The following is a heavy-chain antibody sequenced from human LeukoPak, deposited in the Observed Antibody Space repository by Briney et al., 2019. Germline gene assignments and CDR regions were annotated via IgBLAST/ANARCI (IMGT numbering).Heavy chain of an antibody. J-gene: IGHJ4*02. V-gene: IGHV4-59*08. D-gene: IGHD3-10*01. CDR2: IYYSGST. CDR3: ARHGGGFGSGTYYNFDC. CDR1: GGSISSYF. Sequence: SETLSLTCTVSGGSISSYFWSWIRQPPGKGLEWIGYIYYSGSTNYNPSLKSRVTISVDTSMHQFSLKLTSVTAADTAVYYCARHGGGFGSGTYYNFDCWGQGTLVTVSS.